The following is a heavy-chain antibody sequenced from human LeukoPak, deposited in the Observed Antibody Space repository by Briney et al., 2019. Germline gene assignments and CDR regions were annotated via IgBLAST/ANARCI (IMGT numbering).Heavy chain of an antibody. CDR2: IWYDGSNK. J-gene: IGHJ4*02. Sequence: GRSLRLSCAASGFTFSSYGMHWVRQAPGQGLEWVAVIWYDGSNKYYADSVKGRFTISRDNSKNTLYLQMNSLRAEDTAVYYCAKDYGSGWYYYFDYWGQGTLVTVSS. CDR3: AKDYGSGWYYYFDY. CDR1: GFTFSSYG. D-gene: IGHD6-19*01. V-gene: IGHV3-33*06.